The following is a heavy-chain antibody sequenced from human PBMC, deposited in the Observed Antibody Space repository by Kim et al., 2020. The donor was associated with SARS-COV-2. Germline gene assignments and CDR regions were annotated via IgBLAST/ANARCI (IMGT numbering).Heavy chain of an antibody. CDR2: IYHSGST. CDR3: AREGIAAAGNRRGY. V-gene: IGHV4-4*02. J-gene: IGHJ4*02. Sequence: SETLSLTCAVSGGSISSSNWWSWVRQPPGKGLEWIGEIYHSGSTNYNPSLKSRVTISVDKSKNQFSLKLSSVTAADTAVYYCAREGIAAAGNRRGYWGQGTLVTVSS. CDR1: GGSISSSNW. D-gene: IGHD6-13*01.